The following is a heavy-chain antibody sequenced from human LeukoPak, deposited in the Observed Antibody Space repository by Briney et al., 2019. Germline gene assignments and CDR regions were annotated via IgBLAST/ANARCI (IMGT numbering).Heavy chain of an antibody. J-gene: IGHJ5*02. CDR3: ARDRGYDYVWGSYRYHNWFDP. D-gene: IGHD3-16*02. V-gene: IGHV4-31*03. CDR1: GVSISSGGYY. CDR2: IYYSGST. Sequence: PSQTLSLTCTVSGVSISSGGYYWSWIRQHPGKGLEWIGYIYYSGSTYYNPSLKSRVTISVDTSKKQFSLKLSSVTAADTAVYYCARDRGYDYVWGSYRYHNWFDPWGQGTLVTVSS.